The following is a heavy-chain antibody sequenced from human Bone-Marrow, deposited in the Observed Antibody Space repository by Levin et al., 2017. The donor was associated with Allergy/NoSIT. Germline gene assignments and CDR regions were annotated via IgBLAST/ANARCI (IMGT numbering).Heavy chain of an antibody. Sequence: SETLSLTCAVSGASVSTSGATWNWIRQSPSRGLEWLGRAYYKSEWNTDYAMSVKSRITITPDTSKNHFSLHLNSVTPEDTAVYYCARERGEDSTTWYESFDSWGQGTQVTVSS. D-gene: IGHD3-16*01. CDR1: GASVSTSGAT. V-gene: IGHV6-1*01. CDR2: AYYKSEWNT. CDR3: ARERGEDSTTWYESFDS. J-gene: IGHJ4*02.